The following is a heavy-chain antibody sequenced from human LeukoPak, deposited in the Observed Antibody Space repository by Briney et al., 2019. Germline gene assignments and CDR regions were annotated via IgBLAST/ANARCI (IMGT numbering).Heavy chain of an antibody. CDR1: GGSFSGYY. V-gene: IGHV4-34*01. CDR2: INHSGST. Sequence: SETLSLTCAVYGGSFSGYYWSWIRQPPGKGLEWIGEINHSGSTNYNPSLKSRVTISVDTSKNQFSLKLSSVTAADTAVYYCARAGYSSSWYVRFWFDPGGQGTLVTVSS. J-gene: IGHJ5*02. CDR3: ARAGYSSSWYVRFWFDP. D-gene: IGHD6-13*01.